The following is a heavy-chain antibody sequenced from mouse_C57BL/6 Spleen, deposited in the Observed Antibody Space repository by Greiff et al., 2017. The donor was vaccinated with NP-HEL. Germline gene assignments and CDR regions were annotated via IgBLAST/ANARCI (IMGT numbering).Heavy chain of an antibody. D-gene: IGHD2-3*01. CDR1: GFTFSDYY. V-gene: IGHV5-16*01. J-gene: IGHJ2*01. CDR2: INYDGSST. Sequence: EVKLVESEGGLVQPGSSMKLSCTASGFTFSDYYMAWVRQVPEKGLEWVANINYDGSSTYYLDSLKSRFIISRDNAKNILYLQMSSLKSEDTATYYCARVDGYYVLDYWGQGTTLTVSS. CDR3: ARVDGYYVLDY.